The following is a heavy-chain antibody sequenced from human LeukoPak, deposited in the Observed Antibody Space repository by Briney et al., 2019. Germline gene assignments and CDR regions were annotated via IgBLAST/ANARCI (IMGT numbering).Heavy chain of an antibody. Sequence: SETLSLTCAVYGGSFSGYYWSWIRQPPGKGLEWIGEINHSGSTNYNPSLKGRVTISVDTSKNQFSLKLSSVTAADTAVYYCARAGNSGYSYGTPFDYWGQGTLVTVSS. CDR1: GGSFSGYY. J-gene: IGHJ4*02. CDR2: INHSGST. V-gene: IGHV4-34*01. D-gene: IGHD5-18*01. CDR3: ARAGNSGYSYGTPFDY.